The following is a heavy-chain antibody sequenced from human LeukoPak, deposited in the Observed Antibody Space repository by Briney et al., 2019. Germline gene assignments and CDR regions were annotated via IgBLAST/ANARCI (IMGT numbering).Heavy chain of an antibody. V-gene: IGHV3-30*18. CDR2: ISYDGSNK. D-gene: IGHD3-9*01. J-gene: IGHJ4*02. CDR3: AKDRARYFDWLLSLDY. CDR1: GFTFSSYG. Sequence: PGGSLRLSCAASGFTFSSYGMHWVRQAPGKGLEWVAVISYDGSNKYYADSVKGRFTISRDNSENTLYLQMNSLRAEDTAVYYCAKDRARYFDWLLSLDYWGQGTLVTVSS.